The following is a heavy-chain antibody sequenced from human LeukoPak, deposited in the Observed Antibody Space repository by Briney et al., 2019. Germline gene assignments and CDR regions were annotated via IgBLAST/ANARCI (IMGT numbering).Heavy chain of an antibody. J-gene: IGHJ4*02. Sequence: GGSLRLSCAASGFTVSSNYMSWVRQAPGKGLEWVSVIYSGGSTNYADSVKGRFTISRDNSKNTLYVQMNSLRAEDTAVYYCAKGSSGARPYFFDYWGQGTLITVSS. V-gene: IGHV3-66*01. CDR2: IYSGGST. CDR1: GFTVSSNY. CDR3: AKGSSGARPYFFDY.